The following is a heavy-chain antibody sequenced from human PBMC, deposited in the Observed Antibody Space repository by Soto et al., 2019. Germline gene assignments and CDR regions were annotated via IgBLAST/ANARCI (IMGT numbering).Heavy chain of an antibody. CDR3: ARNEGSGYDYFFDF. J-gene: IGHJ4*02. D-gene: IGHD5-12*01. V-gene: IGHV6-1*01. Sequence: QVQLQQSGPGLVKPSQTLSLTCTISGDSVSTNNVTWNWIRQSPSRGLEWLGRTFYRSKYYYDYALSVKGRITFNADTSKNQFSLQMNSVTPEDTAVYYCARNEGSGYDYFFDFWGQGLLVTVSS. CDR1: GDSVSTNNVT. CDR2: TFYRSKYYY.